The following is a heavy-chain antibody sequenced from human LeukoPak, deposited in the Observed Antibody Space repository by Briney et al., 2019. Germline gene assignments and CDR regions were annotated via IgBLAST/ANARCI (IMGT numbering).Heavy chain of an antibody. CDR2: ISISSITM. Sequence: GGSLRLSCAASGFTFRRYSMIWVRQAPGKGLEWVSYISISSITMYYADSVKGRFTISRDDAQNSLYLQMNSLRAEDTAVYYCVRDGGNYDPFDVWGQGTMVTVSS. CDR3: VRDGGNYDPFDV. J-gene: IGHJ3*01. V-gene: IGHV3-48*04. D-gene: IGHD1-7*01. CDR1: GFTFRRYS.